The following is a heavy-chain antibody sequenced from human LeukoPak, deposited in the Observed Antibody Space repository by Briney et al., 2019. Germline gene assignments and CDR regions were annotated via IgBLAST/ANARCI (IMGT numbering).Heavy chain of an antibody. CDR1: GYTFTSYG. V-gene: IGHV1-18*01. J-gene: IGHJ4*02. CDR2: ISAYNGNT. D-gene: IGHD3-3*01. CDR3: ARGYSYYDFWSGYYMYYFDY. Sequence: ASVKVSCKASGYTFTSYGISWVRQAPGQGLEWMGWISAYNGNTNYAQKFQGRVTITRNTSISTAYMELSSLRSEDTAVYYCARGYSYYDFWSGYYMYYFDYWGQGTLVTVSS.